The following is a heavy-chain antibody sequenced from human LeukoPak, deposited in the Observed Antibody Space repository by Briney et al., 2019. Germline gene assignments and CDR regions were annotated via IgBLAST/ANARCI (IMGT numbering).Heavy chain of an antibody. CDR1: GFTFSSYA. CDR3: ARIVAAWFDP. D-gene: IGHD2-15*01. V-gene: IGHV3-23*01. Sequence: GGSQRLSCAASGFTFSSYAMSWVRQAPGKGLEWVSAISGSGGSTYYADSVKGRFTISRDNSKNTLYLQMNSLRAEDTAVYYCARIVAAWFDPWGQGTLVTVSS. J-gene: IGHJ5*02. CDR2: ISGSGGST.